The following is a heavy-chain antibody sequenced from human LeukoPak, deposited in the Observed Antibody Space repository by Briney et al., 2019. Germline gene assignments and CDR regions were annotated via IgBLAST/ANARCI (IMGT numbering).Heavy chain of an antibody. D-gene: IGHD6-13*01. CDR2: IYYSGST. CDR1: GGSISSYY. CDR3: ARYSSSWPYWYFDL. V-gene: IGHV4-59*12. Sequence: SETLSLTCTVSGGSISSYYWSWIRQPPGKGLEWIGYIYYSGSTNYNPSLKSRVTISVDRSKNQFSLKLSSVTAADTAVYYCARYSSSWPYWYFDLWGRGTLVTVSS. J-gene: IGHJ2*01.